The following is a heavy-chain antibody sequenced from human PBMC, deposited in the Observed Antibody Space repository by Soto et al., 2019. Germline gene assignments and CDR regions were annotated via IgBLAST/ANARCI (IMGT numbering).Heavy chain of an antibody. CDR3: ARDMRGFGESGY. CDR1: GFTFSSYW. Sequence: EVQLVESGGGLVQPGGSLRLSCAASGFTFSSYWMSWVLRAPGKGLEWVANIKQAGSEKYYVDSVKGRFTISRDNAKNSLYLQMNSLRAEDTAVYYCARDMRGFGESGYWGQGTLVTVSS. J-gene: IGHJ4*02. CDR2: IKQAGSEK. V-gene: IGHV3-7*01. D-gene: IGHD3-10*01.